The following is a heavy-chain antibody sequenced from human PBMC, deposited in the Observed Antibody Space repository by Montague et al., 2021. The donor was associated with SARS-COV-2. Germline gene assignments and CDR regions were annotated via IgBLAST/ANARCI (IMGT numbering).Heavy chain of an antibody. D-gene: IGHD3-10*01. CDR2: IYHSGST. J-gene: IGHJ4*02. CDR1: GGSISSSNW. V-gene: IGHV4-4*02. Sequence: SETLSLTCAVSGGSISSSNWWSWVRQPPGKGLEWIGEIYHSGSTNYNPSLNSRVTISVDKSKNQFSLKLSAVTAAATAVYYCARGGVRLWFGRALDYWGQGTLVTVSS. CDR3: ARGGVRLWFGRALDY.